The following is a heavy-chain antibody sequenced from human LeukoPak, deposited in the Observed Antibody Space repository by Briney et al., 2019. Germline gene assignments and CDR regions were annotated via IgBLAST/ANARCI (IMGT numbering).Heavy chain of an antibody. V-gene: IGHV1-24*01. CDR2: FDPEDGET. D-gene: IGHD1-26*01. CDR1: GYTLTELS. Sequence: ASVKVSCKVSGYTLTELSMHWVRQAPGKGLEWMGGFDPEDGETIYAQKFQGRVTMTEDTSTDTAYMELSSLRSEDTAVYYCATAGIVGATEDYYYYGMDVWGLGTTVTVSS. CDR3: ATAGIVGATEDYYYYGMDV. J-gene: IGHJ6*02.